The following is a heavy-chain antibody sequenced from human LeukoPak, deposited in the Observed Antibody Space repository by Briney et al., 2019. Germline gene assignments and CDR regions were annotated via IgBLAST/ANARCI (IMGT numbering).Heavy chain of an antibody. Sequence: PGGSLRLSCAASGFTFNNYWMSWVRQAPGKGLEWGSSISSSSSYIYYADSVKGRFTISRDKAKNSLYLQMNSLRAEDTAVYYCARGRFAVGAGCYFDYWGQGTLVTVSS. CDR3: ARGRFAVGAGCYFDY. J-gene: IGHJ4*02. D-gene: IGHD1-26*01. CDR2: ISSSSSYI. V-gene: IGHV3-21*01. CDR1: GFTFNNYW.